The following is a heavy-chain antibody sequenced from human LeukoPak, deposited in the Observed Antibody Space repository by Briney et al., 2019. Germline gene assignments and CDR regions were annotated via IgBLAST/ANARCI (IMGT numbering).Heavy chain of an antibody. D-gene: IGHD3-3*01. Sequence: PGGSLRLSCAASGFTFSSYTMNWVRQAPGKGLEWVSSISSSSSYIYYADSVKGRFTLSRDNAKNSLYLQMNSLGAEDTAVYYCARVRSWSGQEAYWGQGTLVTVSS. J-gene: IGHJ4*02. V-gene: IGHV3-21*01. CDR2: ISSSSSYI. CDR1: GFTFSSYT. CDR3: ARVRSWSGQEAY.